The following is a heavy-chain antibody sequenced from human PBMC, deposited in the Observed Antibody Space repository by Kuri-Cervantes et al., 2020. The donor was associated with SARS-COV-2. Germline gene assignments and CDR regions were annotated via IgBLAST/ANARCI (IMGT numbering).Heavy chain of an antibody. CDR3: ARGEPDY. D-gene: IGHD1-14*01. CDR2: ISGSGGST. Sequence: SLSLSCAAYGFTVSSYATGWVRQAPGKGLEWVSAISGSGGSTYYADSVKGRFTTSTDKSKNTLYLQMNSLRAEDTAVYYCARGEPDYWGQGTLVTVSS. J-gene: IGHJ4*02. CDR1: GFTVSSYA. V-gene: IGHV3-23*01.